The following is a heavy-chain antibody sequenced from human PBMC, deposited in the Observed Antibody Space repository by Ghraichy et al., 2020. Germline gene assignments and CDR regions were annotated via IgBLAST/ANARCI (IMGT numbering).Heavy chain of an antibody. CDR1: GYTFTGYY. CDR2: INPNSGGT. D-gene: IGHD2-15*01. Sequence: ASVKVSCKASGYTFTGYYMHWVRQAPGQGLEWMGRINPNSGGTNYAQKFQGRVTMTRDTSISTAYMELSRLRSDDTAVYYCARDFGWSDNWFDPWGQGTLVTVSS. V-gene: IGHV1-2*06. CDR3: ARDFGWSDNWFDP. J-gene: IGHJ5*02.